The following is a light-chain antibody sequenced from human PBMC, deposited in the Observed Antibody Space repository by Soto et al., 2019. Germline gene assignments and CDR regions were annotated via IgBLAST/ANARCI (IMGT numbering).Light chain of an antibody. Sequence: QSVLTQPRSVSESPGQSVTISCTGTSSDVGGYNYVSWYQQHPGKAPKLMIYDVTKRPSGVPDRFSGSKSGNTASLTISGLQAEDEADYYCCSYAGSYSFEFGGGTQLTVL. CDR1: SSDVGGYNY. CDR2: DVT. V-gene: IGLV2-11*01. J-gene: IGLJ2*01. CDR3: CSYAGSYSFE.